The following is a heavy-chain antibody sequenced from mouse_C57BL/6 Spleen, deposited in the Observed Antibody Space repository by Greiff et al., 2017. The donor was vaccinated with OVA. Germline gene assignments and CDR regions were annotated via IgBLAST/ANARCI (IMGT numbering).Heavy chain of an antibody. J-gene: IGHJ1*03. CDR3: ARATVVARGYFDV. D-gene: IGHD1-1*01. V-gene: IGHV1-69*01. CDR1: GYTFTSYW. CDR2: IDPSDSYN. Sequence: QVQLKQPGAELVMPGASVKLSCKASGYTFTSYWMHWVKQRPGQGLEWIGEIDPSDSYNNYHQKFKGKSTLTVDKSSSTAYMQLSSLTSEDSAVYYCARATVVARGYFDVWGTGTTGTVSS.